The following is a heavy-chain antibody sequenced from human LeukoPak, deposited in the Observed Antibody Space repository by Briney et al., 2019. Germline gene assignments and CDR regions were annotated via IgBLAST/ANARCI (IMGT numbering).Heavy chain of an antibody. J-gene: IGHJ5*02. CDR3: ARDGFGSSWYRGWFDP. CDR2: INPNSGGT. V-gene: IGHV1-2*02. D-gene: IGHD6-13*01. Sequence: ASVKTSCKASGYTFTGYYMHWVRQAPGQGLEWMGWINPNSGGTNYAQKFQGRVTMTRDTSISTAYMELSRLRSDDTAVYYCARDGFGSSWYRGWFDPWGQGTLVTVSS. CDR1: GYTFTGYY.